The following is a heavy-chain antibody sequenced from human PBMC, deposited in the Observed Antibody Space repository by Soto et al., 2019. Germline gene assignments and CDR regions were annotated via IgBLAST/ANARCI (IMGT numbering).Heavy chain of an antibody. CDR1: GGTFSSYS. J-gene: IGHJ4*02. CDR3: KIEYSSSPPYYPIGY. D-gene: IGHD6-6*01. Sequence: SVKVSCKASGGTFSSYSISWVRQAPGQGLEWMGGNIPIFGTTNYTQKLQSRVTITADESTSTAYMELSSLRTEDTAVYYCKIEYSSSPPYYPIGYWGQGTLVTVSS. V-gene: IGHV1-69*13. CDR2: NIPIFGTT.